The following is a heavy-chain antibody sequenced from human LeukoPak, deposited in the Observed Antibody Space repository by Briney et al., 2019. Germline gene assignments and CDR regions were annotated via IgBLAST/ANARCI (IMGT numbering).Heavy chain of an antibody. CDR3: ARRGADYYDGKDYFDY. Sequence: GGSLRLSCAASGFTFDDYAMHWVRQAPGKGLEWVSLISWDGGSTYYADSVKGRFTISRDNSKNSLYLQMNSLRAEDTAVYYCARRGADYYDGKDYFDYWGQGTLDTVSS. CDR1: GFTFDDYA. D-gene: IGHD3-22*01. J-gene: IGHJ4*02. CDR2: ISWDGGST. V-gene: IGHV3-43D*03.